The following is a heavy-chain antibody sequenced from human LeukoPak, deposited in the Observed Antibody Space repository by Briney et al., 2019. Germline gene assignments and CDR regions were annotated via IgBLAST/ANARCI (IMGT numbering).Heavy chain of an antibody. D-gene: IGHD3-16*01. J-gene: IGHJ4*02. CDR3: ARVRGGN. CDR1: GFTFSDFW. CDR2: INEHGTP. V-gene: IGHV3-74*01. Sequence: GGSLRLSCAASGFTFSDFWMYWVRQAPGKGLVWISNINEHGTPAYADSVEGRFTISRDNAKNILYLQMNSLRAEDTAVYYCARVRGGNWGQGTLVTVSS.